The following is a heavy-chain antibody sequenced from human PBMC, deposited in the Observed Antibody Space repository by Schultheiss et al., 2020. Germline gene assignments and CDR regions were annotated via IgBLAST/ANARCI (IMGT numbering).Heavy chain of an antibody. CDR1: GGSFSGYY. J-gene: IGHJ4*02. V-gene: IGHV4-34*01. CDR2: IYYSGST. Sequence: SETLSLTCAVYGGSFSGYYWSWIRQPPGKGLEWIGYIYYSGSTYYNPSLKSRVTISVDTSKNQFSLKLSSVTAADTAVYYCARDLGGGSADYWGQGTLVTVSS. D-gene: IGHD2-15*01. CDR3: ARDLGGGSADY.